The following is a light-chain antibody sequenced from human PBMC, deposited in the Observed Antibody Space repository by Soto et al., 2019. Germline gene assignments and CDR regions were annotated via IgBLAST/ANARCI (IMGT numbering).Light chain of an antibody. J-gene: IGKJ1*01. CDR3: QHYNDWRWT. V-gene: IGKV3-15*01. CDR2: GAS. Sequence: EIVMTQPPATLSVSPGEGATPSCRASQSISSKLAWYQQKPGQAPRLLIYGASTRATGVPARFSGSGSGTEFTLTISSLQSEDLAVYYCQHYNDWRWTFGQGTKVEIK. CDR1: QSISSK.